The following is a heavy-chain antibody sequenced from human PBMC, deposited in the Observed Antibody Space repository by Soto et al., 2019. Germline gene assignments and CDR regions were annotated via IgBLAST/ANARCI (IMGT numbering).Heavy chain of an antibody. CDR3: ARVYPSDTRYGYVGNNWFDP. D-gene: IGHD5-18*01. Sequence: ASVTVSCTASGYTFTDFGISWVRQAPGQGLEWMGIINPSGGSTSYAQKFQGRVTMTRDTSTSTVYMELSSLRSEDTAVYYCARVYPSDTRYGYVGNNWFDPWGQGTLVTVSS. CDR1: GYTFTDFG. V-gene: IGHV1-46*03. J-gene: IGHJ5*02. CDR2: INPSGGST.